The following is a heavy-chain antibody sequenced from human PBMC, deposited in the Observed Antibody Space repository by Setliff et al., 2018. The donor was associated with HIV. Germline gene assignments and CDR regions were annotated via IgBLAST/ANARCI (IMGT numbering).Heavy chain of an antibody. D-gene: IGHD1-1*01. J-gene: IGHJ4*02. V-gene: IGHV4-39*02. Sequence: SETLSLTCSVSGDSISSGSYFWGWIRQTPGKGLEWIGNIYYTGFAYYNPSLKSRVTISLDTSKTHFFLNLTSVTDADTAVYFCTREGRGDPAMTTTRIDYWGQGKQVTVSS. CDR1: GDSISSGSYF. CDR3: TREGRGDPAMTTTRIDY. CDR2: IYYTGFA.